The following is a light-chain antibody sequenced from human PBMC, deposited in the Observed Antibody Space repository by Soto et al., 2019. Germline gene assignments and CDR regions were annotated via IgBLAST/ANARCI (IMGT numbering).Light chain of an antibody. V-gene: IGKV1-5*03. J-gene: IGKJ1*01. CDR3: QQYNSYPWT. CDR1: QSISSW. CDR2: KAS. Sequence: DIQMTQSPSTLSASVGDRVTITCRASQSISSWLAWYQQKPGKAPKLLIYKASSLESGVPSRFSGSGSGTEFTLTISSLQPDGFATYYRQQYNSYPWTFGQGTKVEVK.